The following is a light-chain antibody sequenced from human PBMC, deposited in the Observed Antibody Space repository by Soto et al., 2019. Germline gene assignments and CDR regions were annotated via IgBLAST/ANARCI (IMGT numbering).Light chain of an antibody. Sequence: QAVVTQPASVSGSPGQSITISCTGTSSDVGGYNYVSWYQQHPGKVPKLMICEVTNRPPGVSNRFSGSKSGNTASLTISGLQPEDEADYYCMSYIASTTTHWILGGGTQLTVL. V-gene: IGLV2-14*01. CDR2: EVT. CDR3: MSYIASTTTHWI. J-gene: IGLJ2*01. CDR1: SSDVGGYNY.